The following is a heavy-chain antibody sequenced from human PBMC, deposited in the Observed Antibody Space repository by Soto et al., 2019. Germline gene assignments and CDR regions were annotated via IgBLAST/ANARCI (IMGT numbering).Heavy chain of an antibody. CDR3: ARERGYCSSTSCYRTRSNWFDP. Sequence: ASVKVSCKASGYTFTSYAMHWVRQAPGQRLEWMGWINAGNGNTKYSQKFQGRVTITRDTSASTAYMELSSLRSEDTAVYYCARERGYCSSTSCYRTRSNWFDPWGQGTLVTGSS. D-gene: IGHD2-2*02. CDR1: GYTFTSYA. V-gene: IGHV1-3*01. J-gene: IGHJ5*02. CDR2: INAGNGNT.